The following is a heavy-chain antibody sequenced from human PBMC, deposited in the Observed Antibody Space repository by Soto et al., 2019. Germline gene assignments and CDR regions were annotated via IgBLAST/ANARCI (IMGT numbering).Heavy chain of an antibody. CDR3: ATGQQVRMADI. J-gene: IGHJ3*02. D-gene: IGHD6-13*01. Sequence: QVQLLESGGGVVQPGGSLRLSCAASGFSVSGHYMAWIRQPPGKGLEWLSFISSDSSHTDHADSVKGRFTISRDNAKNSLYLQMNSLRVEDTAVYFCATGQQVRMADIWGQGTMVTVSS. V-gene: IGHV3-11*03. CDR2: ISSDSSHT. CDR1: GFSVSGHY.